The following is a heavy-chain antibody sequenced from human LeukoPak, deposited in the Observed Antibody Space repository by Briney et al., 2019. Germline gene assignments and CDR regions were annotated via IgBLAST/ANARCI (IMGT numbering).Heavy chain of an antibody. V-gene: IGHV3-23*01. D-gene: IGHD6-13*01. Sequence: GGSLRLSCAASGFTFSSYAMSWVRQAPGKGLEWVSGISGSGGNTYYADSVKGRFTISRDNSKNTLYLQMNSLRAEDTAAYYCAKSPGYSRRLIDYWGQGSLVSVSS. CDR1: GFTFSSYA. CDR3: AKSPGYSRRLIDY. CDR2: ISGSGGNT. J-gene: IGHJ4*02.